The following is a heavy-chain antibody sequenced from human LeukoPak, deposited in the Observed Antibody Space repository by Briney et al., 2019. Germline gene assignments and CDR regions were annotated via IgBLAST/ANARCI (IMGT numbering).Heavy chain of an antibody. CDR1: GGSISSSSYY. Sequence: SETLSLTCTVSGGSISSSSYYWGWIRQPPGKGLEWIGSIYYSGSTYYNPSLKSRVTISVDTSKNQFSLKLSSVTAADTAVYYCARRGAMADWGQGTLVTVSS. V-gene: IGHV4-39*07. J-gene: IGHJ4*02. CDR3: ARRGAMAD. CDR2: IYYSGST. D-gene: IGHD3-16*01.